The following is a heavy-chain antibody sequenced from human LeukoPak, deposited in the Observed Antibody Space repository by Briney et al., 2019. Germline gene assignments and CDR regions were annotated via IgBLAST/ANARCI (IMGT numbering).Heavy chain of an antibody. CDR2: ISSSGSTI. V-gene: IGHV3-48*03. CDR1: GFTFSSYE. Sequence: GGSLRLSCAASGFTFSSYEMNWVRQAPGKGLECVSYISSSGSTIYYADSVKGRFTISRDNAKNSLYLQMNSLRAEDTAVYYCARYPGYDSFWGQGTLVTVSS. CDR3: ARYPGYDSF. J-gene: IGHJ4*02. D-gene: IGHD5-12*01.